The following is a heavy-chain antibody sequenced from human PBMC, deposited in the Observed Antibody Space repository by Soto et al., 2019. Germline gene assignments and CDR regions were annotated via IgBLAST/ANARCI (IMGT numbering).Heavy chain of an antibody. CDR2: INPSGGST. D-gene: IGHD2-21*02. CDR3: ARDDSDRSAMDV. CDR1: GYTFTSYY. Sequence: QVQLVQSGAAVKKPGASVKVSCKASGYTFTSYYMHWVRQAPGQGLEWLGIINPSGGSTSYAQKFMGRVTMTRDPSTSPVYMEVSSLRSEDTAVYYWARDDSDRSAMDVWGQGTTVAVSS. J-gene: IGHJ6*02. V-gene: IGHV1-46*01.